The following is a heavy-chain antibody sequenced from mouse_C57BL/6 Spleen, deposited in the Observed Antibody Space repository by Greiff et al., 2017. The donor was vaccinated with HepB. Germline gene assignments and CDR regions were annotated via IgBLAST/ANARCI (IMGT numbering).Heavy chain of an antibody. CDR3: ARRGYDYLYYFDY. Sequence: EVQLVESGPELVKPGASVKISCKASGYSFTGYYMNWVKQSPEKSLEWIGEINPSTGGTTYNQKFKAKATLTVDKSSSTAYMQLKSLTSEDSAVYYCARRGYDYLYYFDYWGQGTTLTVSS. V-gene: IGHV1-42*01. CDR1: GYSFTGYY. D-gene: IGHD2-4*01. CDR2: INPSTGGT. J-gene: IGHJ2*01.